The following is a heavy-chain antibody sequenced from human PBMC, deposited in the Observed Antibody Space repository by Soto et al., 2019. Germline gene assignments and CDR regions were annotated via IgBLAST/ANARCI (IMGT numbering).Heavy chain of an antibody. CDR2: IIPILGIA. V-gene: IGHV1-69*02. Sequence: QVQLVQSGAEVKKPGSSVKVSCKASGGTFSSYTISWVRQAPGQGLEWMGRIIPILGIANYAQKFQGRVTITADKSTSTGYMELSSLRSEDTAVYYCARGLIAAAGIAVAGRRENWFDPWGQGTLVTVSS. D-gene: IGHD6-19*01. J-gene: IGHJ5*02. CDR3: ARGLIAAAGIAVAGRRENWFDP. CDR1: GGTFSSYT.